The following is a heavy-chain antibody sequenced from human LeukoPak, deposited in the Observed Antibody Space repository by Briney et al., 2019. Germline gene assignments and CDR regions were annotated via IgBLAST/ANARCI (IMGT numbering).Heavy chain of an antibody. Sequence: GGSLRLSCAASGFTVSSNYMSWVRQAPGKGLEWVSVIYSGGSTYYADSVKGRFTISRDNSKNTLYLQMNSLRAEDTAVYYCASRGYSSGWYRDYWGQGTLVTVSS. V-gene: IGHV3-53*01. CDR2: IYSGGST. CDR3: ASRGYSSGWYRDY. CDR1: GFTVSSNY. J-gene: IGHJ4*02. D-gene: IGHD6-19*01.